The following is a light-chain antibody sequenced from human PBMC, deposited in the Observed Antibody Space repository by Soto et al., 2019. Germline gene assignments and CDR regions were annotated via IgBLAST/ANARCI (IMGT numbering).Light chain of an antibody. CDR2: DAS. CDR3: QQRHTWPTT. J-gene: IGKJ4*01. CDR1: QSVLRSF. V-gene: IGKV3D-20*02. Sequence: EVVLTQSPGTLSLSPGERVTLSCRASQSVLRSFLAWYQRRPGQAPRLLIYDASTRATGIPDRFGGSGSGTDFTLTVSRLEPEDFGIYYCQQRHTWPTTFGGGAKVEI.